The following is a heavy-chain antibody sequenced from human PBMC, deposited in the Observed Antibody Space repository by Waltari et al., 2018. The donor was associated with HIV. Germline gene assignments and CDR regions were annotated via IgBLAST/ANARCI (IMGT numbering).Heavy chain of an antibody. D-gene: IGHD3-9*01. CDR1: AYIFTSTYG. CDR3: ARDRADDILTGPLGP. Sequence: QVQLVQSGAEVKKPGASVKVSCKASAYIFTSTYGITWVRQAPGQGLEWMGWISVYNGNTNYAQKLQGRITMTTDTSTRTTYMELRSLRSDDTAVYYCARDRADDILTGPLGPWGQGTLVTVSS. V-gene: IGHV1-18*01. CDR2: ISVYNGNT. J-gene: IGHJ5*02.